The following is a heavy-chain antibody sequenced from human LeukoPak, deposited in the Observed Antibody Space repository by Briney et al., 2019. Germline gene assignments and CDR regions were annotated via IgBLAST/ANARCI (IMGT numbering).Heavy chain of an antibody. V-gene: IGHV3-33*01. J-gene: IGHJ3*02. Sequence: GGSLRLSCAASGFTFSSYGMRWVRQAPGKGLEWVAVIWYDGSNKYYADSVKGRFTISRDNSKNMLYLQMNSLRAEDTAVYYCARGDSGSYAFDIWGQGTMVTVSS. CDR3: ARGDSGSYAFDI. CDR1: GFTFSSYG. D-gene: IGHD1-26*01. CDR2: IWYDGSNK.